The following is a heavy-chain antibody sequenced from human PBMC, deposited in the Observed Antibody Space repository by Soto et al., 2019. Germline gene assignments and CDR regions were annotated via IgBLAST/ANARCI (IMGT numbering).Heavy chain of an antibody. CDR2: ISYSGRT. J-gene: IGHJ2*01. CDR1: GGSISSGGYY. CDR3: AREGTVPYWYFDL. V-gene: IGHV4-31*03. Sequence: QVHLQESGPGLVKPSQTLSLTCTVSGGSISSGGYYWSWVRQHPGKGLEWIGYISYSGRTYYSPSLKSRVTISIDTSKNQFSLKLSSVTAADTAVYYCAREGTVPYWYFDLWGRGTLVTVSS. D-gene: IGHD1-1*01.